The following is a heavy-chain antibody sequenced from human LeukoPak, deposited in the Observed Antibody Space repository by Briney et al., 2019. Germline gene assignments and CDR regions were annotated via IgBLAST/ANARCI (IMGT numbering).Heavy chain of an antibody. CDR2: IKDDGSEK. Sequence: GGSLRLSCVGSGFTFSSYCFTCARQAPGKGLEWVANIKDDGSEKYSVDSVKGRFTISRDNAKNLLYLQMSSLRAEKTAVYYCASARTHEWGEGTLVTVSS. J-gene: IGHJ1*01. V-gene: IGHV3-7*01. CDR1: GFTFSSYC. D-gene: IGHD1-14*01. CDR3: ASARTHE.